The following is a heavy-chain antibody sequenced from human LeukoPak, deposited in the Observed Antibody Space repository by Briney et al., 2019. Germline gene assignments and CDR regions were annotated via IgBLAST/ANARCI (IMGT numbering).Heavy chain of an antibody. CDR1: GFILSDFS. CDR2: IHPDVGQT. D-gene: IGHD3-10*01. Sequence: GRSLRLSCAASGFILSDFSMTWVRQSPGTGPELVANIHPDVGQTYYVDSVRARFTVSRDNAENSLYLQMNALGVEDTAVYYCARYACYTRGSYWRYLDNWGQGTLVTVSS. J-gene: IGHJ4*02. V-gene: IGHV3-7*01. CDR3: ARYACYTRGSYWRYLDN.